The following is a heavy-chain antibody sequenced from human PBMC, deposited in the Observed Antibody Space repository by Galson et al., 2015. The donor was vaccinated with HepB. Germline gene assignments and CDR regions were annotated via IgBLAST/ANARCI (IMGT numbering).Heavy chain of an antibody. V-gene: IGHV6-1*01. J-gene: IGHJ3*02. CDR1: GDSVSTTGGA. CDR3: TNERNYYASFDI. CDR2: TYFRSRWRN. D-gene: IGHD3-10*01. Sequence: CAISGDSVSTTGGAWNWIRRSPSRGLEWLGRTYFRSRWRNDYAPSMKSRVIIDPDTAKNQFSLQLNSVTPEDTAVYYCTNERNYYASFDIWGLGTMVTVSS.